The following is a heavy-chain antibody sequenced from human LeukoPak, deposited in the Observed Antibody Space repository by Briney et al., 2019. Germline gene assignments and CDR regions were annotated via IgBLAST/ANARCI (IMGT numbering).Heavy chain of an antibody. V-gene: IGHV3-11*04. CDR1: GFIFSDHY. J-gene: IGHJ4*02. CDR2: ISSSSSTI. CDR3: ASLSLRWSDY. D-gene: IGHD4-23*01. Sequence: PGGSLRLSCVASGFIFSDHYVDWVRQAPGKGLEWVSYISSSSSTIYYADSVKGRFTISRDNAKNSLYLQMNSLRAEDTAVYYCASLSLRWSDYWGQGTLVTVSS.